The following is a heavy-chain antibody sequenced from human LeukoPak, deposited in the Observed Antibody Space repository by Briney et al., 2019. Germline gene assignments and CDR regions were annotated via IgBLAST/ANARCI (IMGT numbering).Heavy chain of an antibody. Sequence: SETLSLTCAVYGGSFSRYYWSWIRQSPGKGLEWIAEIDHRGDTSYNPSVKSRVTISVDTSKNQFSLKMRSLSAADTALYYCARGATISETGYFDFWGQGTLVTVSS. J-gene: IGHJ4*03. D-gene: IGHD5-24*01. V-gene: IGHV4-34*01. CDR1: GGSFSRYY. CDR2: IDHRGDT. CDR3: ARGATISETGYFDF.